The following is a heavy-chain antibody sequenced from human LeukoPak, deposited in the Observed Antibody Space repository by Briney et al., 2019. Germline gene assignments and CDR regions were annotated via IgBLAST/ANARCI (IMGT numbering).Heavy chain of an antibody. Sequence: PGGSLRLSCAASGFTFSHFFMNWIRQAPGKGLECVSYIGSGGSPIYYADSVKGRFTISRDNAKNSLYLQMNSLRAEDTAVYYCARDPTGYYYMDVWGKGTTVTVSS. V-gene: IGHV3-11*04. CDR3: ARDPTGYYYMDV. J-gene: IGHJ6*03. CDR1: GFTFSHFF. CDR2: IGSGGSPI.